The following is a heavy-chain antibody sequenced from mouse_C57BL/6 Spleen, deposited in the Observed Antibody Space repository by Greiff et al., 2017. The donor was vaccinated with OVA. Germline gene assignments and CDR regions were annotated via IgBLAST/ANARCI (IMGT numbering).Heavy chain of an antibody. Sequence: VQLQESGAELARPGASVKMSCKASGYTFTSYTMHWVKQRPGQGLEWIGYINPSSGYTKYNQKFKDKATLTADKSSSTAYMQLSSLTSEDSAVYYCASLLPFDYWGQGTTLTVSS. J-gene: IGHJ2*01. CDR1: GYTFTSYT. CDR3: ASLLPFDY. V-gene: IGHV1-4*01. D-gene: IGHD2-1*01. CDR2: INPSSGYT.